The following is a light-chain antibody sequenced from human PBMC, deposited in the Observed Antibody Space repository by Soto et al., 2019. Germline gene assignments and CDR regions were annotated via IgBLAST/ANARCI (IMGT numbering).Light chain of an antibody. CDR3: HQYNNWPRT. Sequence: EIVLTRSPGTLSLSPGARAALCCRASQTVSSNLAWYQQKPGQAPRLFIYGASTRATGIPDRFSGSGSGTEFTLTISSLQSEDFAIYYCHQYNNWPRTVGQGTKVDI. CDR1: QTVSSN. J-gene: IGKJ1*01. V-gene: IGKV3D-15*01. CDR2: GAS.